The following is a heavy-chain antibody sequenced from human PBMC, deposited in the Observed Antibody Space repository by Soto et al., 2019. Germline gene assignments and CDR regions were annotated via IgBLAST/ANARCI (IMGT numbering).Heavy chain of an antibody. CDR3: ATSKSGSYFRY. J-gene: IGHJ4*02. Sequence: PSETLSLTCTVSGGSISSYYWSWIRQPPGKGLEWIWYFYYGGSTNYNPSLKSRVTISVDTSKNQFSLKLSSVTAADTAVYYCATSKSGSYFRYWGQGTLVTVSS. CDR2: FYYGGST. D-gene: IGHD1-26*01. CDR1: GGSISSYY. V-gene: IGHV4-59*01.